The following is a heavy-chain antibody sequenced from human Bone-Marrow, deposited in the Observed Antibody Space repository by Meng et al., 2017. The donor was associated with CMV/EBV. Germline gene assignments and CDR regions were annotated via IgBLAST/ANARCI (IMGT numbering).Heavy chain of an antibody. CDR2: ISGSGGST. J-gene: IGHJ6*02. Sequence: GSLRLSCAASGFTFSSYAMSWVRQAPGKGLEWVSAISGSGGSTYYADSVKGRFTISRDNSKNTLYLQMNSLRAEDTAVYYCAKWKPGDFVVPAAITGYYGMDVWGQGTTVTVS. D-gene: IGHD2-2*01. V-gene: IGHV3-23*01. CDR1: GFTFSSYA. CDR3: AKWKPGDFVVPAAITGYYGMDV.